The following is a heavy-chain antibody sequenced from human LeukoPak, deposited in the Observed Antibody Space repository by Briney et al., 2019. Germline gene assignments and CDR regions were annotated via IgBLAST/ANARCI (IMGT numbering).Heavy chain of an antibody. CDR2: IPYSGST. CDR3: ARQYSGGWPWFDP. J-gene: IGHJ5*02. CDR1: GGSIRSGEYY. V-gene: IGHV4-39*01. D-gene: IGHD6-19*01. Sequence: PSETLSLTCTVSGGSIRSGEYYWGWIRQPPGKGLEWIGSIPYSGSTYYNASLKSRVTISVDTSKNQFSLKLTSVTAADAAMYYCARQYSGGWPWFDPWGQGTQVTVSS.